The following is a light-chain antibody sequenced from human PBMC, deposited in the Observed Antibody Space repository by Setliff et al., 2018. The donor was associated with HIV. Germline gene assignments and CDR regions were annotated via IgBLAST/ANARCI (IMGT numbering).Light chain of an antibody. CDR2: EVR. Sequence: LTQPASVSGSPGQSITISCTGASSDVGDYNYVSWYQQHPGKAPKLLIYEVRNRPSGVSDRFSGSKSGNTASLTISGLQAEDEADYYCSSYAITNTLPFGTGTKVTVL. V-gene: IGLV2-14*03. J-gene: IGLJ1*01. CDR3: SSYAITNTLP. CDR1: SSDVGDYNY.